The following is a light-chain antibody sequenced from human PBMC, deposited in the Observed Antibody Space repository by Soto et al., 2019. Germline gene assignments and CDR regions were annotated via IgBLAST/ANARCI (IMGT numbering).Light chain of an antibody. CDR1: QGISSS. V-gene: IGKV1D-13*01. Sequence: AIQLTQSPSSLSASVGDRVTITCRASQGISSSLAWYQQKPGTAPKLLIYDASSLESGVPSMFSGSGSGTDFTLTISSLQPEDFETYYGQQFNNYPVTFGPGTKVDIK. J-gene: IGKJ3*01. CDR2: DAS. CDR3: QQFNNYPVT.